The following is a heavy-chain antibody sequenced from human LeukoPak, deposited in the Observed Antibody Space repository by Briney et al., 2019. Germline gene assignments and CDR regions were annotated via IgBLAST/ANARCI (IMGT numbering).Heavy chain of an antibody. CDR1: GFTFSSYA. CDR3: ARSVPLGGYKYGYFDY. J-gene: IGHJ4*02. D-gene: IGHD5-18*01. V-gene: IGHV3-33*08. Sequence: QPGGSLRLSCAASGFTFSSYAMHWVRQAPGKGLEWVAVIWYDGSNKYYADSVKGRFTISRDNSKNTLYLQMNSLRAEDTAVYYCARSVPLGGYKYGYFDYWGQGTLVTVSS. CDR2: IWYDGSNK.